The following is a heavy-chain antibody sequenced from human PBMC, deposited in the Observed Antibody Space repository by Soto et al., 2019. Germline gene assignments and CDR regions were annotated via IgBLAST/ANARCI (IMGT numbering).Heavy chain of an antibody. V-gene: IGHV3-9*01. D-gene: IGHD3-22*01. CDR3: AKDIALDSSGFRPDY. CDR2: ISWNSGSI. Sequence: GGSLRLPCAASGFTFDDYAMHWVRQAPGKGLEWVSGISWNSGSIGYADSVKGRFTISRDNAKNSLYLQMNSLRAEDTALYYCAKDIALDSSGFRPDYWGQGTLVTVSS. J-gene: IGHJ4*02. CDR1: GFTFDDYA.